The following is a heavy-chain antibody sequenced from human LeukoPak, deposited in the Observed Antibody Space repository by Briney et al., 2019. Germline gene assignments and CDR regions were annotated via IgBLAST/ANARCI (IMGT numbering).Heavy chain of an antibody. J-gene: IGHJ4*02. V-gene: IGHV3-23*01. Sequence: GGSLRLSCAASGFIFTNYVMSWVRQAPGKGLEWVSAISGSGGSTYYADSVKGRFTISRDNSKNMLYLQMNSLRAEDTAVYYCAKGSSVVSVDYWGQGTLVTVSS. CDR1: GFIFTNYV. CDR2: ISGSGGST. D-gene: IGHD4-23*01. CDR3: AKGSSVVSVDY.